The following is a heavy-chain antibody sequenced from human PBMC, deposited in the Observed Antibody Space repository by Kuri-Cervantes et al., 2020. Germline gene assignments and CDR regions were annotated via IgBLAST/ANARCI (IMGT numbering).Heavy chain of an antibody. V-gene: IGHV4-39*07. CDR1: AGSTTSSSYD. CDR2: IYYSRST. CDR3: ARQRLGYCTSTNCSKEEGYYYYYMDV. D-gene: IGHD2-2*01. J-gene: IGHJ6*03. Sequence: SQTLSPTCTLDAGSTTSSSYDWSWLRQPPGKGLEWIGSIYYSRSTYYNPSLKSRVTISVDTSKNQFSLKLSSVTAADTAAYFCARQRLGYCTSTNCSKEEGYYYYYMDVWGGGTTVTVSS.